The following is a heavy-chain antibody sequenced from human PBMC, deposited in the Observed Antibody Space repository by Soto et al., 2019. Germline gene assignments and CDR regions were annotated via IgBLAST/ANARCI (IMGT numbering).Heavy chain of an antibody. D-gene: IGHD6-13*01. Sequence: GGSLRLSCAASGFTFSTYGMHWVRQAPGKGLEWVALISYDGSNKYYADSVKGRFTISRDTSKNTLYLQVNSLRAEDTAVYFCAKGDNLYGSSWYYFDYWGQGTLVTVSS. CDR3: AKGDNLYGSSWYYFDY. CDR1: GFTFSTYG. J-gene: IGHJ4*02. CDR2: ISYDGSNK. V-gene: IGHV3-30*18.